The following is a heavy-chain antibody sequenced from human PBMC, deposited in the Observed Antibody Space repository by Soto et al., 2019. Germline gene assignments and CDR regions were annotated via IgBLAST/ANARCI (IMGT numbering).Heavy chain of an antibody. J-gene: IGHJ6*02. V-gene: IGHV1-18*01. D-gene: IGHD6-13*01. Sequence: QVQLLQSGGEVKKPGASVKVSCNSSDHTFTYYGINWVRRAPGQGLEWMGWISGYNGNTKYAQKFQDRVTMSADTSKRTAFMEMRSLTADDTAVYFCAAAGGDDFGLDVWGQGTTVTVSS. CDR3: AAAGGDDFGLDV. CDR2: ISGYNGNT. CDR1: DHTFTYYG.